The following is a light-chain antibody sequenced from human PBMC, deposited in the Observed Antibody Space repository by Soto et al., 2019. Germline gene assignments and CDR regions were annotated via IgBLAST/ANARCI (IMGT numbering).Light chain of an antibody. J-gene: IGLJ2*01. Sequence: QSVLTQPPSASGTPGQRVTISCSGSSSNIGSNYVYWYQHLPGTAPKLLIYRSNQRPSGVPDRFSGSKSGTSASLAISGLRSEDEADYPCAAWDDSLSGVVFGEGTHLTVL. V-gene: IGLV1-47*01. CDR2: RSN. CDR1: SSNIGSNY. CDR3: AAWDDSLSGVV.